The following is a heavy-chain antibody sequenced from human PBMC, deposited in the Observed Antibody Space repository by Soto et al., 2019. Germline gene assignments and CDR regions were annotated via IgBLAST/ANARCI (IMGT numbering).Heavy chain of an antibody. CDR3: ARGLCSSTSCYLLQLYGMDV. D-gene: IGHD2-2*01. CDR2: INHSGST. V-gene: IGHV4-34*01. Sequence: SETLSLTCAVYGGSFSGYYWSWIRQPPGKGLEWIGEINHSGSTNYNPSLKSRVTISVDTSKNQFSLNLSSVTAADTAVYYCARGLCSSTSCYLLQLYGMDVWGQGTTVTVSS. CDR1: GGSFSGYY. J-gene: IGHJ6*02.